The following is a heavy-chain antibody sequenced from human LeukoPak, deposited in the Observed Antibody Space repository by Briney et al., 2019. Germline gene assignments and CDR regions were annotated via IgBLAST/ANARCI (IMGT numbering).Heavy chain of an antibody. V-gene: IGHV1-8*01. Sequence: GASVKVSCKASGYTFTSYDINWVRQATGQGLEWMGWMNPNSGNTGYAQKFQGRVTMTRNTSISTAYMELSSLRSEDTAVYYCARGVRGATSRRKYYYYMDVWGKGTTVTVSS. CDR3: ARGVRGATSRRKYYYYMDV. CDR2: MNPNSGNT. D-gene: IGHD3-10*01. J-gene: IGHJ6*03. CDR1: GYTFTSYD.